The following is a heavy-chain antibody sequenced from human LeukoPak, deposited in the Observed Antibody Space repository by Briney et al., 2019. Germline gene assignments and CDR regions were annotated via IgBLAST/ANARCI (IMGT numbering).Heavy chain of an antibody. CDR1: GFPFSSYW. J-gene: IGHJ6*02. CDR3: ARGSYGMDV. CDR2: VSKSDGTT. V-gene: IGHV3-23*01. Sequence: GGSLRLSCVASGFPFSSYWMTWVRQAPGKGLEWVSSVSKSDGTTYYADSVEGRLTISRDNSKNTLHLQMNGLRAEDTAVYYCARGSYGMDVWGQGTTVTVSS.